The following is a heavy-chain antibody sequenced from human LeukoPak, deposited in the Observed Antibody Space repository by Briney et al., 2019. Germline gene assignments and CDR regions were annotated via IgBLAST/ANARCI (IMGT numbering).Heavy chain of an antibody. D-gene: IGHD6-13*01. J-gene: IGHJ5*02. CDR3: ARDYPAAGVDWFDP. Sequence: GASVKVSCKASGYTFTGYYMHWVRQAPGQGLEWMGWINPNSGGTNYAQKFQGRVTMTRDTSISTAYMELSRLRSEDTAMYYCARDYPAAGVDWFDPWGQGTLVTVSS. V-gene: IGHV1-2*02. CDR2: INPNSGGT. CDR1: GYTFTGYY.